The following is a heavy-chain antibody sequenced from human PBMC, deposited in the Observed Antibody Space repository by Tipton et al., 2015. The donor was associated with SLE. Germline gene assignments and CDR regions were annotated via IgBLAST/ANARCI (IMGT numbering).Heavy chain of an antibody. J-gene: IGHJ4*02. D-gene: IGHD3-3*01. CDR2: ISSSSSTI. V-gene: IGHV3-48*01. Sequence: SLRLSCAASGFTFSSYSMNWVRQAPGKGLEWVSYISSSSSTIYYADSVKGRFTISRDNAKNSLYLQMNSLRAEATAVYYCARASEWKPHYFDNWGQGTLGSVSS. CDR1: GFTFSSYS. CDR3: ARASEWKPHYFDN.